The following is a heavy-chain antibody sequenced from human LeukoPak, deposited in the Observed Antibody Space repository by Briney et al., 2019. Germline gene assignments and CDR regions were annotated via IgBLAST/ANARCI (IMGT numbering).Heavy chain of an antibody. CDR1: GFTFSSYW. CDR2: IKQDGSEK. D-gene: IGHD6-13*01. Sequence: PGGSLRLFCAASGFTFSSYWMSWVRQAPGKGLEWVANIKQDGSEKYYVDSVKGRFTISRDNAKNSLYLQMNSLRAEDTAVYYCARVGQYSSGWYPFRWGQGTLVTVSS. CDR3: ARVGQYSSGWYPFR. J-gene: IGHJ4*02. V-gene: IGHV3-7*01.